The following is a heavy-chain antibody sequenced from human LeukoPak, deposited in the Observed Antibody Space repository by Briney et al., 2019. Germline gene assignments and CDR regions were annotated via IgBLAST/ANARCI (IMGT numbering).Heavy chain of an antibody. CDR3: ARDLGSYYRNALDY. Sequence: GGSLRLSCAASGFTFSTYAMHWVRQAPGKGLEWVAVISFDGSNKYYADSVEGRFTISRDNSKNTLYLQMNSLRAEDTAVYYCARDLGSYYRNALDYWGQGTLVTVSS. V-gene: IGHV3-30*14. J-gene: IGHJ4*02. CDR1: GFTFSTYA. CDR2: ISFDGSNK. D-gene: IGHD1-26*01.